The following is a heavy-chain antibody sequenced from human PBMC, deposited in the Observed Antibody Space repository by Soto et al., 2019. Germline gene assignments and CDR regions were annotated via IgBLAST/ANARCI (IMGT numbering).Heavy chain of an antibody. J-gene: IGHJ3*02. CDR1: GYIFTTYG. CDR2: ISAYNGNT. Sequence: QAQLVQSGGEVKKPGASVKVSCKASGYIFTTYGIGWVRQAPGQGLEWMGWISAYNGNTDYAQKLQDRVTMTTDTSTSTAYLELRSLRSDDTAVYYCARATRFEAFDIWGQGTMVTVSS. CDR3: ARATRFEAFDI. V-gene: IGHV1-18*01.